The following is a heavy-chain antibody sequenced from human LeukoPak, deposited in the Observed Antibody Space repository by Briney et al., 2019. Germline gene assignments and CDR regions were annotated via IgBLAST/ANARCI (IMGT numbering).Heavy chain of an antibody. CDR3: ARHWGYAFDI. D-gene: IGHD3-16*01. Sequence: SQTLSLTCTVSGGSISSGDYCWSWIRQPPGKGLEWVGYIYYSGSTYYHPSLKSRVTISVDTSKNQFSLKLSSVTAADTAVYYCARHWGYAFDIWGQGTMVTVSS. CDR2: IYYSGST. V-gene: IGHV4-30-4*01. CDR1: GGSISSGDYC. J-gene: IGHJ3*02.